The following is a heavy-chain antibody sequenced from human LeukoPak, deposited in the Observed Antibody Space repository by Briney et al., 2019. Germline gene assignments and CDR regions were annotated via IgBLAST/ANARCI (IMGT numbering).Heavy chain of an antibody. D-gene: IGHD5-12*01. V-gene: IGHV3-30*18. CDR1: GFTFSNAW. CDR2: ISYDGSNK. Sequence: GGSLRLSCAASGFTFSNAWMSWVRQAPGKGLEWVAVISYDGSNKYYADSVKGRFTISRDNSKNTLYLQMNSLRAEDTAVYYCAEATSKDYWGQGTLVTVSS. J-gene: IGHJ4*02. CDR3: AEATSKDY.